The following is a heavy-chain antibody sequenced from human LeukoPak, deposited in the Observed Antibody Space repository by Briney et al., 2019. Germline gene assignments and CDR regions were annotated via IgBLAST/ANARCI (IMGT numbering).Heavy chain of an antibody. CDR3: ARSPNYKGYFGY. CDR1: GFTFSSYG. CDR2: IRYDGTNK. J-gene: IGHJ4*02. Sequence: PGGSLRLSCAASGFTFSSYGMHWVRQAPGKGLEWVAFIRYDGTNKYYADSVMGRFTISRDNAKNSLYLQMNSLRAEDTAVYYCARSPNYKGYFGYWGQGTLVTVSS. D-gene: IGHD3-10*01. V-gene: IGHV3-30*02.